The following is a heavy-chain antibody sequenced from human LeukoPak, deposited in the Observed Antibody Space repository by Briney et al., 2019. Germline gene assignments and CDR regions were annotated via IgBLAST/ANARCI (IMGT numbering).Heavy chain of an antibody. J-gene: IGHJ6*03. D-gene: IGHD2-15*01. Sequence: GGSLRLSCAASGFSFRSYGMHWVRQAPGKGLEWVAYIQYDGSNQYYADSVKGRFSISRDNSKNMLNLQMNSLRAEDTAVYYLAKDRCSSGSCYLYYYMDVWGKGSTVTIYS. CDR1: GFSFRSYG. CDR3: AKDRCSSGSCYLYYYMDV. V-gene: IGHV3-30*02. CDR2: IQYDGSNQ.